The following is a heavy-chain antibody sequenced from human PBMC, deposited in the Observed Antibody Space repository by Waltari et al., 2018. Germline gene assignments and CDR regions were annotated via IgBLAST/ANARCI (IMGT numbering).Heavy chain of an antibody. CDR1: GFTFRSYA. CDR3: ARHWRPYCVGDCYSGLAY. V-gene: IGHV3-30-3*01. J-gene: IGHJ4*02. Sequence: QVQLVESGGGVVQPGKSLRLSCAASGFTFRSYAMHWVRQAPGKGLEWVAVGSEDGSNKDYADSVEGRFTNSRDNAKNSLYLQMSSLRAEDTAVYYCARHWRPYCVGDCYSGLAYWGQGTLVTVSS. CDR2: GSEDGSNK. D-gene: IGHD2-21*01.